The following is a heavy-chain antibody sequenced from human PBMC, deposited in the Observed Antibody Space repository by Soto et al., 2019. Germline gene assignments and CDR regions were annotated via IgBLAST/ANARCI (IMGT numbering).Heavy chain of an antibody. V-gene: IGHV1-3*01. CDR3: ARVSRGAFDI. CDR2: INPSDVNT. CDR1: GYTFTSYA. Sequence: ASVKVSCKASGYTFTSYAMHWVRQAPGQRLEWMGWINPSDVNTNYAQKFQGRVTMTRDTSTSTVYMDLSSLRSDDTAVYYCARVSRGAFDIWGQGTMVTVS. J-gene: IGHJ3*02.